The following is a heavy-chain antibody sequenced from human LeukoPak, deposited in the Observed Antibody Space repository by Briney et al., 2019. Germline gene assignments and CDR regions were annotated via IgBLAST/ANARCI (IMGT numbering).Heavy chain of an antibody. Sequence: GGSLRLSCAASGFTFSSYSMNWVRQARGKGLEWVSSISSRSSYIYYADSVKGRFTISRDNAKNSLYLQMNSLRAEDTAVYYCARIRGSGSYADYWGQGTLVTVSS. CDR3: ARIRGSGSYADY. V-gene: IGHV3-21*01. D-gene: IGHD3-10*01. CDR1: GFTFSSYS. CDR2: ISSRSSYI. J-gene: IGHJ4*02.